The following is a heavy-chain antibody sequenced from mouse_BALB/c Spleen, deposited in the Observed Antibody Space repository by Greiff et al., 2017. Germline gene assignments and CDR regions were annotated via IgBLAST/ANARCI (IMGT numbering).Heavy chain of an antibody. J-gene: IGHJ4*01. CDR1: GFNIKDTY. D-gene: IGHD2-1*01. CDR3: ARGNDYAMDY. Sequence: VQLQQSGAELVKPGASVKLSCTASGFNIKDTYMHWVKQRPEQGLEWIGRIDPANGNTKYDPKFQGKATITADTSSNTAYLRLSSLTSEDTAVYYCARGNDYAMDYWGQGTSVTVSS. V-gene: IGHV14-3*02. CDR2: IDPANGNT.